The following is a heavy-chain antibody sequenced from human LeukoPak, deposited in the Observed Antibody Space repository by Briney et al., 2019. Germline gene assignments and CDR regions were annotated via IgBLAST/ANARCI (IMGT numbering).Heavy chain of an antibody. V-gene: IGHV4-39*01. CDR3: PVGGIGRFRFDL. J-gene: IGHJ2*01. CDR2: IYYSGST. D-gene: IGHD6-19*01. Sequence: PSETLSLTCTVSGGSISSTSYYWGWIRQPPGQGLEWIGSIYYSGSTYYNPSLKSRVTISVDTSKNQYSLKLNSVTAADTAVYARPVGGIGRFRFDLWGRGTLVTVSS. CDR1: GGSISSTSYY.